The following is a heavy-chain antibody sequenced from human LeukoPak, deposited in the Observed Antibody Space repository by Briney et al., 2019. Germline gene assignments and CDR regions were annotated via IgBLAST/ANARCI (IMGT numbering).Heavy chain of an antibody. D-gene: IGHD3-22*01. V-gene: IGHV1-24*01. CDR2: FDPEDGET. J-gene: IGHJ1*01. CDR1: GYTFTGYY. Sequence: ASVKVSCKASGYTFTGYYMHWVRQAPGKGLEWMGGFDPEDGETIYAQKFQGRVTMTEDTSTDTAYMELSSLRSEDTAVYYCANEKYSSGYREIQDWGQGTLVTVSS. CDR3: ANEKYSSGYREIQD.